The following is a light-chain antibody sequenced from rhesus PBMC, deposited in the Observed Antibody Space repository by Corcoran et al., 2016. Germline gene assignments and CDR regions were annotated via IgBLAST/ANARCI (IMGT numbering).Light chain of an antibody. J-gene: IGKJ2*01. CDR2: KAS. Sequence: DIQMTQSPSPPPAAVGDRVTITCRARENVNNYSNWYQQKPGKAPKLLIYKASTLQSGVPSRFSGSGSGTDYTFTISSLQPKDVATSYLPHGSGTPYGFGQGTKVEIK. CDR3: PHGSGTPYG. CDR1: ENVNNY. V-gene: IGKV1-74*01.